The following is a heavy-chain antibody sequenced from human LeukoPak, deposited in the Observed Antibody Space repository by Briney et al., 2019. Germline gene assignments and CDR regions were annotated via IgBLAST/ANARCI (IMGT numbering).Heavy chain of an antibody. CDR2: INMDGSST. V-gene: IGHV3-74*01. CDR1: GLTLSNYW. Sequence: GRSLRLACAASGLTLSNYWIHSVRQVPGKRLVWVSRINMDGSSTNYADSVKGRFMISRDNPKNTLYLQVNSLRVEDTAVYYCATSLVGATVYWGQGTLVTVSS. J-gene: IGHJ4*02. CDR3: ATSLVGATVY. D-gene: IGHD2-15*01.